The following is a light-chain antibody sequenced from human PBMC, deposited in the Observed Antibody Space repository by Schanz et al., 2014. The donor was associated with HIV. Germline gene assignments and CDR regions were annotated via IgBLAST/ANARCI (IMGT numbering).Light chain of an antibody. CDR2: AAS. CDR1: QDIRND. J-gene: IGKJ5*01. CDR3: QQTYSSAAIT. Sequence: DIQMTQSPSSLSASVRDRVTITCRASQDIRNDLGWYQQKPGKAPKRLIYAASSLQSGVSSRFSGRGSGTDFTLSISSLQPEDFATYYCQQTYSSAAITFGQGTRLEIK. V-gene: IGKV1-39*01.